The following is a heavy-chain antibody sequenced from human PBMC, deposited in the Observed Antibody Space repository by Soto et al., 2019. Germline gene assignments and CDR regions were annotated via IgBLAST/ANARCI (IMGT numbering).Heavy chain of an antibody. J-gene: IGHJ6*03. Sequence: ASVKVSCKASGYTFTSYDINWVRQATGQGLEWMGWMNPNSGNTGYAQKFQGRVTMTRNTSISTAYMELSSLRSEDTAVYYCARIREGRGDYYYYYMDVWGKGTTVTVSS. D-gene: IGHD1-26*01. CDR1: GYTFTSYD. CDR3: ARIREGRGDYYYYYMDV. CDR2: MNPNSGNT. V-gene: IGHV1-8*01.